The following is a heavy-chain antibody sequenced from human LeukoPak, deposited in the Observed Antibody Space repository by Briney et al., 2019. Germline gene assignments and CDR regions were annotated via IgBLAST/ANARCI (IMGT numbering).Heavy chain of an antibody. CDR2: IIPIFGTA. CDR3: ARGGYYYDSSGYYYGAFDI. J-gene: IGHJ3*02. V-gene: IGHV1-69*06. D-gene: IGHD3-22*01. Sequence: SVKVSCKASGGTFSSYAMSWVRQAPGQGLEWMGRIIPIFGTANYAQKFQGRVTITADKSTSTAYMELSSLRSEDTAVYYCARGGYYYDSSGYYYGAFDIWGQGTMVTVSS. CDR1: GGTFSSYA.